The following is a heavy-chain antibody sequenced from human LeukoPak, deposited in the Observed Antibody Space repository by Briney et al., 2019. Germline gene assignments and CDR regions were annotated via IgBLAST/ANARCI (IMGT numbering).Heavy chain of an antibody. CDR1: GGSISSCGYS. Sequence: SETLSLTCAVSGGSISSCGYSWIWIRQPPGKGLEWIGYIYHSGSTYYNPSLKSPVTISVYRTKNQFSLNLSSVAASDTAVYDRARGGYYDSSGYSSDYWGQGTLVTVSS. V-gene: IGHV4-30-2*01. CDR2: IYHSGST. D-gene: IGHD3-22*01. J-gene: IGHJ4*02. CDR3: ARGGYYDSSGYSSDY.